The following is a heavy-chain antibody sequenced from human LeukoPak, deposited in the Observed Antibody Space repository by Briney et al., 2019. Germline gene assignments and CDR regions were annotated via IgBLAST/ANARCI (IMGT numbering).Heavy chain of an antibody. CDR1: GGSFSGYY. CDR2: INHSGST. CDR3: ARHLWRRDGYNRPRYFDY. J-gene: IGHJ4*02. Sequence: ASETLSLTCAVYGGSFSGYYWSWIRQPPGKGLEWIGEINHSGSTNYNPSLKSRVTISVDTSKNQFSLKLSSVTAADTAVYYCARHLWRRDGYNRPRYFDYWGQGTLVTVSS. V-gene: IGHV4-34*01. D-gene: IGHD5-24*01.